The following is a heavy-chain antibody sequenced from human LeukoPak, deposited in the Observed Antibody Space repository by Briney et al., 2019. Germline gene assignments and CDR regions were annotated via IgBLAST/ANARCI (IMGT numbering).Heavy chain of an antibody. CDR3: ARASGYGSFDY. V-gene: IGHV3-21*01. D-gene: IGHD5-12*01. Sequence: GGSLTLSCAASGFTFSSYSMNWVRQAPGKGLEWVSSISSSSSYIYYADSVKGRFTISRDNAKNSLYLQMNSLRAEDTAVYYCARASGYGSFDYWGQGTLVNVSS. J-gene: IGHJ4*02. CDR2: ISSSSSYI. CDR1: GFTFSSYS.